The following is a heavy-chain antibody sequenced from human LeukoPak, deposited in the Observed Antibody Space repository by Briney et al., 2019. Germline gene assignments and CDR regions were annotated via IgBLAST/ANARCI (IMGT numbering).Heavy chain of an antibody. V-gene: IGHV1-2*02. CDR3: ARDRDGVGLYLYEFDY. CDR2: INPNNGVT. J-gene: IGHJ4*02. CDR1: QYTFTGHC. D-gene: IGHD3-16*01. Sequence: ASVKVSCKASQYTFTGHCMHWVRQAPGQGLEWMGWINPNNGVTNYAQKFQGRVTMTRDTSISTAYMELSRLTSDDTAVYYCARDRDGVGLYLYEFDYWGQGTLVTVSS.